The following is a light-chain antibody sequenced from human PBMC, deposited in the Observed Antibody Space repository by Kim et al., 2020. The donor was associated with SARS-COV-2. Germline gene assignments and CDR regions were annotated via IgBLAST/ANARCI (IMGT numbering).Light chain of an antibody. CDR2: DNT. CDR3: QSFDRSVAV. Sequence: PGQRVTISCTGGSSNIGAGYDVHWYQQFPGTAPRLLIYDNTKRPSGVPDRFSASKSGPSASLAIDGLRTEDEADYYCQSFDRSVAVFGGGTKVTVL. V-gene: IGLV1-40*01. CDR1: SSNIGAGYD. J-gene: IGLJ3*02.